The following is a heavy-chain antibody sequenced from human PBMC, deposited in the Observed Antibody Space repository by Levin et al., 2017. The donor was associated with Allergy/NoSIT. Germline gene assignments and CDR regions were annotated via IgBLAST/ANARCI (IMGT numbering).Heavy chain of an antibody. CDR1: GYNFTTSW. J-gene: IGHJ4*02. V-gene: IGHV5-51*01. Sequence: GGSLRLSCKGSGYNFTTSWIGWVRQLPGRGLEWMGIIYPSDSDTRYSPSFQGQVTISADKSISTAYLQWNSLKASDTAMYYCSRQAAGGNYGDFWGQGTLVTVSS. CDR3: SRQAAGGNYGDF. CDR2: IYPSDSDT. D-gene: IGHD4-23*01.